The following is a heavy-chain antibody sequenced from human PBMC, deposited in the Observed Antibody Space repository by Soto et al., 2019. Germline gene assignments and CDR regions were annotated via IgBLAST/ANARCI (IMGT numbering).Heavy chain of an antibody. D-gene: IGHD6-19*01. CDR1: GFIFNNYA. CDR3: ARDPLLYNSDWYPNWFGL. V-gene: IGHV3-23*01. CDR2: ITGYGATT. J-gene: IGHJ5*02. Sequence: EAQLLESGGGLVQPGGSLRLSCSASGFIFNNYAMSWVRQAPGKGLEWVSGITGYGATTYYADSVKGRFTISRDNSKNTLNLQMSTMTAEDAADSYYARDPLLYNSDWYPNWFGLWGQGTLVTVSS.